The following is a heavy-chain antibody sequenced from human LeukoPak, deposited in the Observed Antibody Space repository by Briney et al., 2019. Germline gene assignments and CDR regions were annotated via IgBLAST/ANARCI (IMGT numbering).Heavy chain of an antibody. J-gene: IGHJ4*02. D-gene: IGHD3-3*01. CDR2: INPNSGGT. CDR3: ASRDPAEGFLQWLPDS. V-gene: IGHV1-2*02. CDR1: GYTFTGYY. Sequence: GASVKVSCKASGYTFTGYYMHWVRQAPGQGLEWMGWINPNSGGTNYAQKFQGRVTMTRDTSISTAYMELSRLRSDDTAEYYCASRDPAEGFLQWLPDSWGQGTLVTVSS.